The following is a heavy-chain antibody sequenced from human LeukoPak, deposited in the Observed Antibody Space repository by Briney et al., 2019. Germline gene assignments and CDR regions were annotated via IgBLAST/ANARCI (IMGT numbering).Heavy chain of an antibody. CDR1: GFTFSTYS. CDR2: ISSSSSTI. Sequence: PGGSLRLSCAASGFTFSTYSMNWVRQAPGKGLEWVSYISSSSSTIYYADSVKGRFTISRDNAKRSLYLQMNSLTAEDTAFYYCVGDAMGPGLAGYWGQGTLVTVSS. J-gene: IGHJ4*02. D-gene: IGHD3/OR15-3a*01. V-gene: IGHV3-48*04. CDR3: VGDAMGPGLAGY.